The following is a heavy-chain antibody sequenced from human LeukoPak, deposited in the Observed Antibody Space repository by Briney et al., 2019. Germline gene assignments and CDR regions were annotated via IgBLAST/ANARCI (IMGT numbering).Heavy chain of an antibody. CDR2: IYDSGST. CDR1: GGSISSHY. D-gene: IGHD1-26*01. V-gene: IGHV4-59*08. CDR3: ARHMYSGRYYGIDY. Sequence: SETLSLTCTVSGGSISSHYWSWIRQPPGKGLEWIGYIYDSGSTNYNPSLKSRVTISVDTSKNQFSLKLSSVTAADTAVYYCARHMYSGRYYGIDYWGQGSLVTVSS. J-gene: IGHJ4*02.